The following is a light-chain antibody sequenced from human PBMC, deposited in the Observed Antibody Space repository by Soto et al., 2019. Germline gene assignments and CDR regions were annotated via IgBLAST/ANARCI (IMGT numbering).Light chain of an antibody. CDR1: QSVSSN. V-gene: IGKV3-20*01. CDR2: GAS. Sequence: EIVMTQSPATLSVSPGERATLSCRASQSVSSNLAWYQQKPGQAPRLLIYGASSRATGIPDRFSGSGSGTDFTLTIRRLEPEDFAVYYCQHYSSSPTTFGQGTKVDIK. CDR3: QHYSSSPTT. J-gene: IGKJ1*01.